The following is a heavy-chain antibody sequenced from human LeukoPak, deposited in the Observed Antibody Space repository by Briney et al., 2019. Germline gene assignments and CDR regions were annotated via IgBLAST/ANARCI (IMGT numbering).Heavy chain of an antibody. CDR2: IYHSGST. Sequence: SETLSLTCTVSGGSISSYYWSWVRQPPGKGLEWIGEIYHSGSTNYNPSLKSRVTISVDKSKNQFSLKLSSVTAADTAVYYCAREYDSSGYLHYWGQGTLVTVSS. CDR3: AREYDSSGYLHY. D-gene: IGHD3-22*01. V-gene: IGHV4-59*12. CDR1: GGSISSYY. J-gene: IGHJ4*02.